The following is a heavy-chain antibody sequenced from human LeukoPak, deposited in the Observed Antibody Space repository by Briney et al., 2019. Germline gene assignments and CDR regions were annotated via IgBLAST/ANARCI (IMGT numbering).Heavy chain of an antibody. V-gene: IGHV3-21*01. CDR2: ISSSSAYI. CDR3: AKDVRTAAAGTWDY. D-gene: IGHD6-13*01. J-gene: IGHJ4*02. CDR1: GFTFSSYG. Sequence: GGSLRLSCAASGFTFSSYGLNWARQAPGKGLEWVSSISSSSAYIYYADSVKGRFTISRDNAKNSLYLQMNSLRAEDTAVYYCAKDVRTAAAGTWDYWGQGTLVTVSS.